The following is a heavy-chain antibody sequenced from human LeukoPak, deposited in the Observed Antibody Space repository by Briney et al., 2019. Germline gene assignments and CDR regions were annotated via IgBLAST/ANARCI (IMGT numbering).Heavy chain of an antibody. CDR3: GWYFDY. J-gene: IGHJ4*01. CDR2: INHSGST. D-gene: IGHD2-15*01. V-gene: IGHV4-34*01. CDR1: GGSFSGYY. Sequence: SETLSLTCAVYGGSFSGYYWSWIRQPPGKGLEWIGEINHSGSTNYNPSLKSRVTISVGTSKTQFSLNLSSVNAADTAVYYCGWYFDYWGQGTLVTVSS.